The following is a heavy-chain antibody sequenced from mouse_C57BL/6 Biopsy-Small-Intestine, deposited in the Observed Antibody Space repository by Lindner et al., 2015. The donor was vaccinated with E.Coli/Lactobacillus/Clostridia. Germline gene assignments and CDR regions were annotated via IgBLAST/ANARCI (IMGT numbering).Heavy chain of an antibody. D-gene: IGHD2-5*01. CDR2: INPSGST. CDR3: VRGYSNSGAWFDL. J-gene: IGHJ3*01. CDR1: GYTFTIYY. V-gene: IGHV1-64*01. Sequence: SVKVSCKASGYTFTIYYMHWVRQAPGQGLEWVGIINPSGSTSYAQKLQGRVTVTRDTSTNTVYMELSSLRSEDTAVYYCVRGYSNSGAWFDLWGQGTLVTV.